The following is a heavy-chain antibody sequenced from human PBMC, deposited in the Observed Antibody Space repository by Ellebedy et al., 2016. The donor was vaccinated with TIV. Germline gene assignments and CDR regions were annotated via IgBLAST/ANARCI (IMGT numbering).Heavy chain of an antibody. J-gene: IGHJ4*02. Sequence: MPSETLSLTCTVSGGSISGYYWTWIRQTPGRGLESIGSIYHSGGTYYNPSLKSRVIISVDTSKNQFSLQLRSVTAADTAVYYCARVVGDCGATSCFLNSWGQGTLVTVSS. CDR3: ARVVGDCGATSCFLNS. CDR2: IYHSGGT. D-gene: IGHD2-2*01. V-gene: IGHV4-38-2*02. CDR1: GGSISGYY.